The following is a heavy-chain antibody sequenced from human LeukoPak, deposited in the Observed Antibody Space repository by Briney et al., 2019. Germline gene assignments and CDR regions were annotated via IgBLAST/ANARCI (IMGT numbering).Heavy chain of an antibody. CDR2: IFSGGST. CDR3: ARNILFAFDI. J-gene: IGHJ3*02. V-gene: IGHV3-66*01. Sequence: GGSLRLSCAVSGFAVSSTYMTWVRQAPGKGLDWVSVIFSGGSTYYADSVKDRFIISRDNSKNTLYLQVNSLRAEDTAMYYCARNILFAFDIWGQGTMVTVSS. CDR1: GFAVSSTY.